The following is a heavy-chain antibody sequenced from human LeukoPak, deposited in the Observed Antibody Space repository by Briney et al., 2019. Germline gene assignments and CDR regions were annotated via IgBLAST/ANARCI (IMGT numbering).Heavy chain of an antibody. D-gene: IGHD6-19*01. J-gene: IGHJ4*02. CDR3: AKDTAVAGFYY. CDR2: ISGSGGST. Sequence: GGSLRLSCAASGFTFSSYAMSWVRQDPGKGLEWVSAISGSGGSTYYADSVKGRFTISRDNSKNTLYLQMNSLRAEDTAVYYCAKDTAVAGFYYWGQGTLVTVSS. V-gene: IGHV3-23*01. CDR1: GFTFSSYA.